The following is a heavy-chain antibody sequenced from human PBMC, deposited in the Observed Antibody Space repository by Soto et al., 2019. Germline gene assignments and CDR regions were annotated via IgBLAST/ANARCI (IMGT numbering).Heavy chain of an antibody. V-gene: IGHV3-13*01. CDR1: GFTFSSYD. CDR2: IGTAGDT. D-gene: IGHD3-10*02. CDR3: ARGGVFGELHWFDP. Sequence: GGSLRLSCAASGFTFSSYDMHWVRQATGKGLEWVSAIGTAGDTYYPGSVKGRFTISRENAKNSLYLQMNSLRAGDTAVYYCARGGVFGELHWFDPWGQGTLVTVSS. J-gene: IGHJ5*02.